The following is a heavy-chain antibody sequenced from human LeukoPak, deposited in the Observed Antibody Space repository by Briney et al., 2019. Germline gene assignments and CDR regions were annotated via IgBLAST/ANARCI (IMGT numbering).Heavy chain of an antibody. CDR2: IYPGDSDT. D-gene: IGHD6-19*01. CDR1: GYSFTSYW. Sequence: GESLQISCKGSGYSFTSYWIGWVRQMPGKGLEWMGIIYPGDSDTRYSPSFQGQVTISADKSISTAYLQWSSLKASDTAVYYCARQVAVAGTINDYWGQGTLVTVSS. CDR3: ARQVAVAGTINDY. V-gene: IGHV5-51*01. J-gene: IGHJ4*02.